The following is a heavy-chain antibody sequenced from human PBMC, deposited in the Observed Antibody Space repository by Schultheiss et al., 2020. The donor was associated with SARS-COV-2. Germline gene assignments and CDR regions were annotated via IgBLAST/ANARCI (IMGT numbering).Heavy chain of an antibody. CDR1: GFTFSDHY. CDR3: AKAVAVAGPSDY. D-gene: IGHD6-19*01. CDR2: ISGSGGST. J-gene: IGHJ4*02. V-gene: IGHV3-23*01. Sequence: GGSLRLSCAASGFTFSDHYMTWIRQAPGKGLEWVSAISGSGGSTYYADSVKGRFTISRDNSKNTLYLQMNSLRAEDTAVYYCAKAVAVAGPSDYWGQGTLVTVSS.